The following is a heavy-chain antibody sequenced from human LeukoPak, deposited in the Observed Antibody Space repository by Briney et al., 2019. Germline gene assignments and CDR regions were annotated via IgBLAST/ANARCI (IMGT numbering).Heavy chain of an antibody. J-gene: IGHJ4*02. Sequence: PSETLSLTCTVSGGSISSSSYYWGWIRQPPGKGLEWIGSIYYSGSTYYNPSLKSRVTISVDTSKNQFSLKLSSVTAADTAVYYCARVSYTPPYSSSWPSFDYWGQGTLVTVSS. CDR1: GGSISSSSYY. CDR2: IYYSGST. V-gene: IGHV4-39*07. CDR3: ARVSYTPPYSSSWPSFDY. D-gene: IGHD6-13*01.